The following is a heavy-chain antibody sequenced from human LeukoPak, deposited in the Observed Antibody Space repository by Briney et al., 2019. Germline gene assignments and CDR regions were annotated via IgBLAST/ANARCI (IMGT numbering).Heavy chain of an antibody. Sequence: SETLSLTCTVSGGSISSYYWSWIRQPAGKGLEWIGRIYTSGSTNYNPSLKSRVTMSVDTSKNQFSLKLSSVTAADTAVYYCARLLQLERRGAFDIWGQGTMVTVSS. CDR1: GGSISSYY. CDR2: IYTSGST. D-gene: IGHD1-1*01. V-gene: IGHV4-4*07. CDR3: ARLLQLERRGAFDI. J-gene: IGHJ3*02.